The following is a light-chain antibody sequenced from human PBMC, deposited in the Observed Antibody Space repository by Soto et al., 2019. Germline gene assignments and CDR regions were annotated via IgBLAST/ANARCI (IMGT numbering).Light chain of an antibody. CDR2: GAS. J-gene: IGKJ4*01. Sequence: DIQMTQSPSSLSASVGDRVTITCRASQDINNYLAWYQQKPGKVPELLIYGASTLQSGVPSRFSGSGSGTDLPLTISSLQPEDVATYYCQKYNTAPALIFGGGTKVELK. CDR3: QKYNTAPALI. CDR1: QDINNY. V-gene: IGKV1-27*01.